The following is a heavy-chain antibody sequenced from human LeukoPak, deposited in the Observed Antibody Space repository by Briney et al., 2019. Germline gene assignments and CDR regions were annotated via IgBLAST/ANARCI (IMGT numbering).Heavy chain of an antibody. CDR3: ATGERMVRGDGVDY. CDR1: GFTVRNNY. V-gene: IGHV3-66*01. J-gene: IGHJ4*02. Sequence: GGSLRLSCAASGFTVRNNYMSWVRQAPGKGLEWVSVIYSGGSTYYADSVKGRFTISRDNSKNTLYLQLNSLRAEDTAVYFCATGERMVRGDGVDYWGQGTLVTVSS. D-gene: IGHD3-10*01. CDR2: IYSGGST.